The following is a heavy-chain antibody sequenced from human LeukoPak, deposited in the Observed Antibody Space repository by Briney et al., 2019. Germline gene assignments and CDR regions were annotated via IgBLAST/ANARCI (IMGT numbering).Heavy chain of an antibody. J-gene: IGHJ5*02. D-gene: IGHD2-15*01. CDR1: GGSFSGYY. CDR2: INRSGST. Sequence: SETLSLTCAVYGGSFSGYYWSWIRQPPGEGLEWIGEINRSGSTNYNPSLKSRVTISVDTSKNQFSLKLSSVTAADTAVYYCARGEHCSGGSCYSKGRRWFDPWGQGTLVTVSS. V-gene: IGHV4-34*01. CDR3: ARGEHCSGGSCYSKGRRWFDP.